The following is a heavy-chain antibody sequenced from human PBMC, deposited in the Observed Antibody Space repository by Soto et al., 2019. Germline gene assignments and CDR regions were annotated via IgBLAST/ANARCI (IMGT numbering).Heavy chain of an antibody. D-gene: IGHD6-13*01. Sequence: PGGSLRLSCAASGFTFSSYAMSWVRQAPGKGLEWVSAISGSGGSTYYADSVKGRFTIPRDNSKNTLYLQMNSLRAEDTAVYYCAREILTYQDQQQLARGHYYYGMDVWGQGTTVTVSS. CDR1: GFTFSSYA. CDR3: AREILTYQDQQQLARGHYYYGMDV. J-gene: IGHJ6*02. V-gene: IGHV3-23*01. CDR2: ISGSGGST.